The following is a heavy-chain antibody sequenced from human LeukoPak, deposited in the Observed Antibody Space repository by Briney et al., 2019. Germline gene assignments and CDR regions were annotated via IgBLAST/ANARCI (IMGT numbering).Heavy chain of an antibody. CDR3: ARESRARVAAAGPNFDY. V-gene: IGHV3-48*01. CDR1: GFTFSSYS. CDR2: ISSSSTI. J-gene: IGHJ4*02. Sequence: GGSLRLSCAASGFTFSSYSMNWVRQAPGKGLEWVSYISSSSTIYYADSVKGRFTISRDNAKNSLYLQMNSLRAEDTAVYYCARESRARVAAAGPNFDYWGQGTLVTVSS. D-gene: IGHD6-13*01.